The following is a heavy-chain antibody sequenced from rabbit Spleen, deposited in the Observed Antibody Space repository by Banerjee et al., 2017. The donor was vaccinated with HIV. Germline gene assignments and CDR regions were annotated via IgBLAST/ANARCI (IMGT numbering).Heavy chain of an antibody. D-gene: IGHD2-1*01. CDR3: ARGSATMTMVISGYYFNL. CDR1: GFSFSSSYW. V-gene: IGHV1S40*01. J-gene: IGHJ4*01. CDR2: IYGVSSGST. Sequence: QSLEESGGDLVKPGASLTLTCTASGFSFSSSYWICWVRQAPGKGLEWIACIYGVSSGSTYYASWAKGRFTISKTSSTTVTLQMTSLTAADTATYFCARGSATMTMVISGYYFNLWGQGTLVTVS.